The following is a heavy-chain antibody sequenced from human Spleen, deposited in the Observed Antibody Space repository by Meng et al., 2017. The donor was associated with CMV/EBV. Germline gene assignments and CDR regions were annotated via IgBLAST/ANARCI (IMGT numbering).Heavy chain of an antibody. J-gene: IGHJ4*02. CDR3: VRAYRSSWKPFDY. CDR2: IDNDGDT. Sequence: GGSLRLSCAASGFTFSSYDMHWVRQAPGKGLEWVSTIDNDGDTYYSGSVKGRFTISRENAKNSLYLQMNSLRAGDTAVYYCVRAYRSSWKPFDYWGQGTLVTVSS. D-gene: IGHD6-13*01. CDR1: GFTFSSYD. V-gene: IGHV3-13*01.